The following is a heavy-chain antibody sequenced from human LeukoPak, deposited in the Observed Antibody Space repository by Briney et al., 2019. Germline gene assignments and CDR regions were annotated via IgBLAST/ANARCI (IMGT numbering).Heavy chain of an antibody. J-gene: IGHJ4*02. V-gene: IGHV3-53*01. D-gene: IGHD6-19*01. CDR1: GFTVSSNY. CDR2: IYSGGST. Sequence: GGSLRLSCAASGFTVSSNYMSWVRQAPGKGLEWVSVIYSGGSTYYADSVKGRFTISRDNAKNSLYLQMNSLRAEDTAVYYCARAEAVAVSYYFDYWGQGTLVTVSS. CDR3: ARAEAVAVSYYFDY.